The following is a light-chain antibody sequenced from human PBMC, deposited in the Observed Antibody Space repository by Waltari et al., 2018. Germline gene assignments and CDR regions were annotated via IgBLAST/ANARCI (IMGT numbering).Light chain of an antibody. J-gene: IGKJ4*01. V-gene: IGKV1-12*01. CDR3: QQFEAFPPT. Sequence: DIQMTQSPSSLPASVGDTVTITCRASQNIGYKLAWYQQKPGKAPTSLIFTASTFQSGVPSHFSGSGSGTDFTLTISNFQPDDFATYCCQQFEAFPPTFGGGTKVEI. CDR2: TAS. CDR1: QNIGYK.